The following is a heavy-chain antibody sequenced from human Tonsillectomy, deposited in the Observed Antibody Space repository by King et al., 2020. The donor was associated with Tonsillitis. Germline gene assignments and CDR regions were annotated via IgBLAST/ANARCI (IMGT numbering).Heavy chain of an antibody. CDR2: ISCSGGST. Sequence: VQLVESGGGLVQPGGSLRLSCAASGFTFSSYAMSWVRQAPGKGLEWVSGISCSGGSTYYADSVKDRFTISRDNSKNTLYLQMNSLRAEDTAVYYCAKGSPGIAVAGSGAFDYWGQGTLVTVSS. J-gene: IGHJ4*02. V-gene: IGHV3-23*04. CDR1: GFTFSSYA. D-gene: IGHD6-19*01. CDR3: AKGSPGIAVAGSGAFDY.